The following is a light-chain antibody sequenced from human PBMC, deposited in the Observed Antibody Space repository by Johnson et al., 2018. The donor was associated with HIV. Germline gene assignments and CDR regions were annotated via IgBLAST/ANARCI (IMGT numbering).Light chain of an antibody. Sequence: QSVLTQPPSVSAAPGQKVTISCSGSSSNIGNNYVSWYQQLPGTAPKLLIYDNNKRPSGIPDRFSGSQSGTSATLGITGLPTGDEADYYCGTWDNSLSVYVFGTGTKVTVL. CDR1: SSNIGNNY. CDR2: DNN. CDR3: GTWDNSLSVYV. V-gene: IGLV1-51*01. J-gene: IGLJ1*01.